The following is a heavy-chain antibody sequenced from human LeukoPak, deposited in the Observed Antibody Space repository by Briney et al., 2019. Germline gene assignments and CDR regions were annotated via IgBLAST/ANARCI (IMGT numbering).Heavy chain of an antibody. CDR2: MQNDGNKK. Sequence: GGSLRLSCTASGFSFRTYGMHWVRQAPGKGLEWVAFMQNDGNKKHYADSVKGRLSVSRDNSQNTLYLQMNRLRIEDAAVYYCAKDSSWFANLFAGGFEDWGQGTLVTVSA. CDR3: AKDSSWFANLFAGGFED. V-gene: IGHV3-30*02. J-gene: IGHJ4*02. D-gene: IGHD3-10*01. CDR1: GFSFRTYG.